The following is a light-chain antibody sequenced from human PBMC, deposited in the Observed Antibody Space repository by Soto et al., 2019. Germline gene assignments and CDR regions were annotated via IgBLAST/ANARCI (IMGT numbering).Light chain of an antibody. J-gene: IGKJ1*01. Sequence: EIVLTQSPGTLSLSPGERATLSCRASQSVSSNYLAWYQQKFGQAPRLLIYDASSRATGVPDRFSGSGSGTDFSLTLSRLEPEDFAVYYCLQYGSPPRTFGQGTTVEFK. CDR1: QSVSSNY. CDR3: LQYGSPPRT. V-gene: IGKV3-20*01. CDR2: DAS.